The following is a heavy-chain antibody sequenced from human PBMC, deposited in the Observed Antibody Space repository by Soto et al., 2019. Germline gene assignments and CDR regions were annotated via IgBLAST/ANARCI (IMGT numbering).Heavy chain of an antibody. D-gene: IGHD3-16*02. CDR2: VAAGGGHT. V-gene: IGHV3-23*01. Sequence: VGSLRLSCVASGFSFDKYAMAWVRQAPGKGLEWVSHVAAGGGHTYYAESVKGRFTISRDNSKNTLFLQINTLRADDTAIYFCARRTSFLGDFDCWGQGVLVTVSS. CDR1: GFSFDKYA. CDR3: ARRTSFLGDFDC. J-gene: IGHJ4*02.